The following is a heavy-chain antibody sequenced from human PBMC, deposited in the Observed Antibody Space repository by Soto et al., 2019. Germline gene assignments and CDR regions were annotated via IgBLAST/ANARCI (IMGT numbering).Heavy chain of an antibody. CDR2: ISGSGGST. D-gene: IGHD6-13*01. Sequence: GGSLRLSCAASGFTFSSYAMSWVRQAPGKGLEWVSAISGSGGSTYYADSVKGRFTISRDNSKNTLYLQMNSLRAEDTAVYYCAKDPFPWGIAAAYYMDVWGKGTTVTVSS. CDR1: GFTFSSYA. CDR3: AKDPFPWGIAAAYYMDV. J-gene: IGHJ6*03. V-gene: IGHV3-23*01.